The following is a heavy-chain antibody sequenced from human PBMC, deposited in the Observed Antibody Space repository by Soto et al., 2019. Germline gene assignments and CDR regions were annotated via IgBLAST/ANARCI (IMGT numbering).Heavy chain of an antibody. CDR1: GFTFSSYS. D-gene: IGHD4-17*01. CDR2: ISSSSSTI. Sequence: VQLVESGGGLVQPGGSLRLSCAASGFTFSSYSMNWVRQAPGKGLEWVSYISSSSSTIYYADSVKGRFTISRDNAKNSLYLQMNSLRDEDTAVYYCARIWRQLHYGGNPPVDYWGQGTLVTVSS. V-gene: IGHV3-48*02. CDR3: ARIWRQLHYGGNPPVDY. J-gene: IGHJ4*02.